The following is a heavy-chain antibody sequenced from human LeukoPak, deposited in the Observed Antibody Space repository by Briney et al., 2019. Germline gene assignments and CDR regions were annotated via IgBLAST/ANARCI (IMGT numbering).Heavy chain of an antibody. J-gene: IGHJ3*02. D-gene: IGHD3-16*01. CDR3: ARAHVGWGLAFDI. CDR1: GFTFSGYD. V-gene: IGHV3-13*01. Sequence: GGSLRLSCAASGFTFSGYDMHWVRQGPGKGLEWVAAISIGGDTYYPGSVKGRFTISRENAKNSFYLQMNSLRAGDMSIYYCARAHVGWGLAFDIWGQGTVVIVSS. CDR2: ISIGGDT.